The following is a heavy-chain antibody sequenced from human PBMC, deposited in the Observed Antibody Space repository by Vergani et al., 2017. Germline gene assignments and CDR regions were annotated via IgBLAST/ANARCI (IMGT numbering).Heavy chain of an antibody. V-gene: IGHV4-38-2*01. CDR2: VYHSGST. CDR1: DYSISSGYY. D-gene: IGHD3-16*01. CDR3: ASLLTGGIDY. Sequence: QVQLQESGPGLVKPSETLSLTCAVSDYSISSGYYWGWVRQPPGKWLDWIGSVYHSGSTSYNPSLKSRVTISIDTSKNQFSLKLTSVTAADTAVYYCASLLTGGIDYWGQGILVTVFS. J-gene: IGHJ4*02.